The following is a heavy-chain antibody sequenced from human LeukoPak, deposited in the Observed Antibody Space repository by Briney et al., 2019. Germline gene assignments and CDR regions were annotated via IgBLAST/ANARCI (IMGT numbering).Heavy chain of an antibody. CDR3: ARDDYDSSGSYFDY. J-gene: IGHJ4*02. Sequence: GASVKVSCKASGYTFTSYGLSWVRQAPGQGLEWMGWISAYNGNTNYAQKLQGRVTMTTDTSTSTAYMELMSLRSDDTAVYYCARDDYDSSGSYFDYWGQGTLVTVSS. V-gene: IGHV1-18*01. D-gene: IGHD3-22*01. CDR2: ISAYNGNT. CDR1: GYTFTSYG.